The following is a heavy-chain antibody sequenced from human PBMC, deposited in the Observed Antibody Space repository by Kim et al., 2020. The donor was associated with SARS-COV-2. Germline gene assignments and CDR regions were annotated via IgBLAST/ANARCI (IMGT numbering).Heavy chain of an antibody. CDR3: ARVPGIAAAGNFDY. Sequence: SVKVSCKASGGTFSSYTISWVRQAPGQGLEWMGRIIPILGIANYAQKFQGRVTITGDKSTSTAYMELSSLRSEDTAVYYCARVPGIAAAGNFDYWGQGTLVTVSS. CDR2: IIPILGIA. CDR1: GGTFSSYT. D-gene: IGHD6-13*01. V-gene: IGHV1-69*02. J-gene: IGHJ4*02.